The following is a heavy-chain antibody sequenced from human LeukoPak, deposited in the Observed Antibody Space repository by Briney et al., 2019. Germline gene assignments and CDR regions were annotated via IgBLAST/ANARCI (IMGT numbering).Heavy chain of an antibody. J-gene: IGHJ4*02. Sequence: ASGKVSCKASGYTFTGYYMHWVRQAPGQGLEWMGWINPNSGGTNYAQKFQGRVTMTRDTSISTAYMELSRLRSDDTAVYYCAREVRGSYDGFDYWGQGTLVTVSS. CDR3: AREVRGSYDGFDY. D-gene: IGHD1-26*01. V-gene: IGHV1-2*02. CDR1: GYTFTGYY. CDR2: INPNSGGT.